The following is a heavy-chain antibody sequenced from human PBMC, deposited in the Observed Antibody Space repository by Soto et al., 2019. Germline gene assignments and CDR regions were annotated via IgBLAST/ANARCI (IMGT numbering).Heavy chain of an antibody. CDR3: ARKFTVTTGFDY. Sequence: SETLSLTCTVSGDSISSGGYYWSWIRQHPGKGLEWIGYIYYSGSTYYNPSLKSRVTISVDTSKNQFSLKLSSVTAADTAVYYCARKFTVTTGFDYWGQGTLVTVSS. J-gene: IGHJ4*02. D-gene: IGHD4-4*01. V-gene: IGHV4-31*03. CDR1: GDSISSGGYY. CDR2: IYYSGST.